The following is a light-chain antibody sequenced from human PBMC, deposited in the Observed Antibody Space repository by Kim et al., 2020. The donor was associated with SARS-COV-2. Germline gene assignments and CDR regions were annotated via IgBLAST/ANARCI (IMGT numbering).Light chain of an antibody. Sequence: DIQMTQSPSSLSASVGDRLTITCRATQGISISLAWYQQKPGKVPKLLIYGASTLQSGVPSRFSGSGSGTDFTLTISSLQPEDVATYYCQKYNSAPWTFGQGTKVDIK. CDR1: QGISIS. CDR2: GAS. J-gene: IGKJ1*01. V-gene: IGKV1-27*01. CDR3: QKYNSAPWT.